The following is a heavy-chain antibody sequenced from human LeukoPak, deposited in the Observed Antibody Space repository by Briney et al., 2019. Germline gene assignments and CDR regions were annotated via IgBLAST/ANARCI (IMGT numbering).Heavy chain of an antibody. V-gene: IGHV1-46*01. CDR1: GYTFTNYY. CDR2: INPSSGST. CDR3: ARGGGLRENWFDP. J-gene: IGHJ5*02. D-gene: IGHD4-17*01. Sequence: SVKVSCKASGYTFTNYYIHWVRQAPGQGLEWMGIINPSSGSTNYAQKFQGRVTMTRDTSTSTVYMDLTRLRSGDTAVYYCARGGGLRENWFDPWGQGTLVTVSS.